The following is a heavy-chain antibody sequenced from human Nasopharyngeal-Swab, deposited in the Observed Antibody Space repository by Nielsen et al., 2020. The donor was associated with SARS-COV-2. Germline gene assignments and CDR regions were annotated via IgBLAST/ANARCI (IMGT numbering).Heavy chain of an antibody. Sequence: GAPKISRAASGFPFNIYAMAWVRRAPGRGPQWVTGVSASGGSTYYTDPVKGRFSISRDNSKNTLFLQMHSLRVEDTAVYYCAKDGVVRDDALDLWGQGTMVTVSS. D-gene: IGHD3-10*01. J-gene: IGHJ3*01. V-gene: IGHV3-23*01. CDR1: GFPFNIYA. CDR3: AKDGVVRDDALDL. CDR2: VSASGGST.